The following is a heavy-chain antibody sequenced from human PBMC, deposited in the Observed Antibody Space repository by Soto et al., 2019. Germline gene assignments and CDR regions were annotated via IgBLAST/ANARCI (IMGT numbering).Heavy chain of an antibody. V-gene: IGHV4-31*03. CDR2: IYYSGST. D-gene: IGHD6-13*01. CDR1: GGSISSGGYY. Sequence: TSETLSLTCTVSGGSISSGGYYWSWIRQHPGKGLEWIGYIYYSGSTYYNPSLKSRVTKSVDTSKNQFSLKLSSVTAADTAVYYCARNIAAAGTSCFDYWGQGTLVTVSS. CDR3: ARNIAAAGTSCFDY. J-gene: IGHJ4*02.